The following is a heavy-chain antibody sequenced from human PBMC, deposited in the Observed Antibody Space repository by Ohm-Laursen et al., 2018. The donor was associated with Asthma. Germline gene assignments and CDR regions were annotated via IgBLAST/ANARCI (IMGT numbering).Heavy chain of an antibody. Sequence: GSLRLACAASGFTFSSYSMNWVRQAPGKGLEWVSSISSSSSYIYYADSVKGRFTISRDNAKNSLYLQMNSLRAEDTAVYYCARDLRATDYYDSSGYYDYWGQGTLVTVSS. J-gene: IGHJ4*02. V-gene: IGHV3-21*01. D-gene: IGHD3-22*01. CDR3: ARDLRATDYYDSSGYYDY. CDR1: GFTFSSYS. CDR2: ISSSSSYI.